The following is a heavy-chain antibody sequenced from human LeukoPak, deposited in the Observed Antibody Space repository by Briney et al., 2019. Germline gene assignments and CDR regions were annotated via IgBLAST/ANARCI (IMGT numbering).Heavy chain of an antibody. CDR2: INHSGST. D-gene: IGHD3-22*01. CDR3: ARVRAYYYDSSGYYGIGFDY. J-gene: IGHJ4*02. V-gene: IGHV4-34*01. CDR1: GGSFSGYY. Sequence: SETLSLTCAVYGGSFSGYYWSWIRQPPGKGLEWIWEINHSGSTNYNPSLKSRVTISVDTSKNQFSLKLSSVTAADTAVYYCARVRAYYYDSSGYYGIGFDYWGQGTLVTVSS.